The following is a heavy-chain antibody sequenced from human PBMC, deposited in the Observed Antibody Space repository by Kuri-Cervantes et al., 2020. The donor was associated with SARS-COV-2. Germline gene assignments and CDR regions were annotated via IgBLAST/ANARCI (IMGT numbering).Heavy chain of an antibody. D-gene: IGHD4-17*01. CDR3: ARARNGNYLNEPDY. V-gene: IGHV1-69*13. CDR1: GYTFTGYD. Sequence: SVKVSCKASGYTFTGYDINWVRQAPGQGLGWMGGIIPIFGTANYAQKFQGRVTITADESTSTAYMELSSLRSEDTAVYYCARARNGNYLNEPDYWGQGTLVTVSS. CDR2: IIPIFGTA. J-gene: IGHJ4*02.